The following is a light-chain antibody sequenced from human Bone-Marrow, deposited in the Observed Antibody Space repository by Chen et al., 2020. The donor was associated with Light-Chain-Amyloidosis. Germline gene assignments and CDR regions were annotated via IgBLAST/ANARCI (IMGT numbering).Light chain of an antibody. Sequence: SYVLTQPSSVSVAPGQTATIACGGNNIGSTSVHWYQQTPGQAPLLVVYDDSDRPSGIPERLAGANGGNTATLSISRVEDGDVADYSCQVWDRSSDRPVFGGGTKLTVL. CDR1: NIGSTS. CDR2: DDS. J-gene: IGLJ3*02. V-gene: IGLV3-21*02. CDR3: QVWDRSSDRPV.